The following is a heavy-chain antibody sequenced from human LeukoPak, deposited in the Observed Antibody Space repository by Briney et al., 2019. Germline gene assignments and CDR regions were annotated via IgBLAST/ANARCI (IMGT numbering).Heavy chain of an antibody. CDR2: ISHDGSNK. CDR1: GFTFSNYN. CDR3: AKGGMIRVQVWSTVDY. Sequence: GGSLRLSCSASGFTFSNYNMHWVRQAPGKGLEWVAVISHDGSNKYYADSVKGRFTISRDNSKNTLYVQMNGLRAEDTAVYYCAKGGMIRVQVWSTVDYWGQGTLGTVSS. D-gene: IGHD5-18*01. J-gene: IGHJ4*02. V-gene: IGHV3-30*18.